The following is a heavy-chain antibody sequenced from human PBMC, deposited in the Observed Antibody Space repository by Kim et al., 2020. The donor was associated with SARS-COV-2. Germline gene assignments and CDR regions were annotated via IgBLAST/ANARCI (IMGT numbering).Heavy chain of an antibody. D-gene: IGHD2-2*01. J-gene: IGHJ4*01. Sequence: SETLSLTCTVSGGSISSSSYYWGWIRQPPGKGLEWIGSIYYSGSTYYNPSLKSRVTISVDTSKNQFSLKLSSVTAADTAVYYCARPGGGIRRPDAYFDY. CDR2: IYYSGST. CDR1: GGSISSSSYY. V-gene: IGHV4-39*01. CDR3: ARPGGGIRRPDAYFDY.